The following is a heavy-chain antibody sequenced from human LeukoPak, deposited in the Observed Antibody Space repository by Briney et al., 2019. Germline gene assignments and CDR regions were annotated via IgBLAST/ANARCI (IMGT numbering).Heavy chain of an antibody. D-gene: IGHD3-10*01. CDR3: ARDHSGITMVRGVMGPYFDY. CDR1: GFTVSSNC. CDR2: ICSGGNT. J-gene: IGHJ4*02. Sequence: GGSLRLSCAASGFTVSSNCMSWVRQAPGKGLEWVSLICSGGNTYYADSVKGRFTISRDNSKNTLYLQMNSLRAEDTAVYYCARDHSGITMVRGVMGPYFDYWGQGTLVTVSS. V-gene: IGHV3-53*05.